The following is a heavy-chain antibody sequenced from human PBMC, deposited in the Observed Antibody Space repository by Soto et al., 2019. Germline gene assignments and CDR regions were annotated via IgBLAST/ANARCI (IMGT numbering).Heavy chain of an antibody. D-gene: IGHD2-15*01. CDR3: AKEVHCGGGSCSWSEGFDY. CDR1: GFIFSSYG. V-gene: IGHV3-30*18. J-gene: IGHJ4*02. CDR2: ISYEGSHT. Sequence: QVPLVESGGGVVQPGRSLRLSCAASGFIFSSYGMHWVRQAPGKGLEWVAVISYEGSHTYYADSVKGRFTITRDNSKNTLYLQTNSLRPEDTAVYYCAKEVHCGGGSCSWSEGFDYWGQGTLLTVSS.